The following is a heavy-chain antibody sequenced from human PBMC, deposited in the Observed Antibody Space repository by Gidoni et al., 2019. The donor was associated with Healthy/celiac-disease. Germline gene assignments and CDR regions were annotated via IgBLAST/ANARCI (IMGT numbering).Heavy chain of an antibody. D-gene: IGHD5-18*01. CDR2: IYYSWST. Sequence: KPSETLSLTCTVSGGSISSYYWSWIRQPPGKGLEWIGYIYYSWSTNYNPSLKSRVTISVDTSKNQFSLKLSSVTAADTAVYYCARDGGYSYGYLYYCMDVWGQGTTVTVSS. CDR3: ARDGGYSYGYLYYCMDV. J-gene: IGHJ6*02. CDR1: GGSISSYY. V-gene: IGHV4-59*01.